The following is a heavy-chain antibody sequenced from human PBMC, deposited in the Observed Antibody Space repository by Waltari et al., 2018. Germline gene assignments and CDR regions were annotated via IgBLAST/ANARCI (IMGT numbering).Heavy chain of an antibody. D-gene: IGHD3-16*01. CDR1: GGSISSSSYY. V-gene: IGHV4-39*07. Sequence: QLQLQESGPGLVKPSETLSLTCTVSGGSISSSSYYWGWIRQPPGKGLEWIGSIYYSGSRYYKPARKSRVNRAGDTSKNKVSRKRSCVTAADTAVDYCASGGGSGDYWGQGTLVTVSS. J-gene: IGHJ4*02. CDR3: ASGGGSGDY. CDR2: IYYSGSR.